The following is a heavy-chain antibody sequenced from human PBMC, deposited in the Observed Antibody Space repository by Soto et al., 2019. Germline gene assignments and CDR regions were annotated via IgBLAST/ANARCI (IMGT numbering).Heavy chain of an antibody. D-gene: IGHD1-26*01. CDR3: ARDGWVGATEYFDL. Sequence: PSETLSLTCAVSGGSISSGGYSWSWIRQPPGKGLEWIGYIYHSGSTYYNPSPKSRVTISVDNAKNSLYLQMNSLRAEDTAVYYCARDGWVGATEYFDLWGRGTLVTVSS. V-gene: IGHV4-30-2*01. CDR2: IYHSGST. J-gene: IGHJ2*01. CDR1: GGSISSGGYS.